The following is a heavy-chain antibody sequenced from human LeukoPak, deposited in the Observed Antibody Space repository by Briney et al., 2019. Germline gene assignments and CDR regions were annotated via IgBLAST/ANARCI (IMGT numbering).Heavy chain of an antibody. CDR3: ARDNHIEWLRSERRVEYYYYYYMDV. CDR1: GFTFSDYY. V-gene: IGHV3-11*06. D-gene: IGHD5-12*01. J-gene: IGHJ6*03. CDR2: ISRDSNAV. Sequence: PGGSLRLSCAASGFTFSDYYMSWIRQAPGKGLEWLSYISRDSNAVSYADSVKGRLTISRDNAKNSLYLQMNSLRAEDTAVYYCARDNHIEWLRSERRVEYYYYYYMDVWGKGTTVTVSS.